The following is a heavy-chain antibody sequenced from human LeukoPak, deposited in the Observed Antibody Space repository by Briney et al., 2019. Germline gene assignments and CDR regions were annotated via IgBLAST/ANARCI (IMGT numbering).Heavy chain of an antibody. CDR2: IFPWGGEI. J-gene: IGHJ4*02. D-gene: IGHD2/OR15-2a*01. CDR1: GFTLRTFA. CDR3: ATYRQVLLPFES. V-gene: IGHV3-23*01. Sequence: GGSLTLSCAASGFTLRTFAMIGVRQPPGRAREGVSSIFPWGGEIHYPHPVRGRFIISSDNSKSTLSLQMNSLRADDTAIYYCATYRQVLLPFESWGRENLLTVSS.